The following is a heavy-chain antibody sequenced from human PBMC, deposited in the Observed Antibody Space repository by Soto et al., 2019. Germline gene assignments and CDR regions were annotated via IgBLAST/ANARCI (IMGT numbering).Heavy chain of an antibody. V-gene: IGHV6-1*01. CDR2: TYYRSKWYN. CDR3: ARDQGSSIAARPFDY. J-gene: IGHJ4*02. D-gene: IGHD6-6*01. Sequence: SQTLTLTCVISGDSVSSNSAAWNWIRQSPSRGLEWLGRTYYRSKWYNDYAVSVKSRITINPDTSKNQFSLQLNSVTPEDTAVYYCARDQGSSIAARPFDYWGQGTRVTV. CDR1: GDSVSSNSAA.